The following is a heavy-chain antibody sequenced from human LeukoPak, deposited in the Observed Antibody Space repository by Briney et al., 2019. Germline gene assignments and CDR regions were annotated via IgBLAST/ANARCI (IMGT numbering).Heavy chain of an antibody. J-gene: IGHJ4*02. Sequence: PGGSLRLSCAASGFTFSSYAMSWVRQAPGKGLEWVSAISGSGGSTYYADSVKGRFTISRDNSKNTLYLQMNSLRAEDTAVYYRAKGSRNFYCSTTSCYTDYWGQGTLVTVSS. D-gene: IGHD2-2*02. CDR2: ISGSGGST. CDR1: GFTFSSYA. CDR3: AKGSRNFYCSTTSCYTDY. V-gene: IGHV3-23*01.